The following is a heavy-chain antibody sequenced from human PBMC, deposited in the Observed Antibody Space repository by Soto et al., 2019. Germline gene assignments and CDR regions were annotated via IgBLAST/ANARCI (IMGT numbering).Heavy chain of an antibody. CDR1: GGTFSSYA. V-gene: IGHV1-69*13. D-gene: IGHD5-12*01. J-gene: IGHJ6*02. Sequence: SVKVSCKASGGTFSSYAISWVRQAPGQGLEWMGGIIPIFGTANYAQKFQGRVTITADESTSTAYMELSSLRAEDTAVYYCARDPYRGDIVATIRYYGMDVWGQGTTVTVSS. CDR3: ARDPYRGDIVATIRYYGMDV. CDR2: IIPIFGTA.